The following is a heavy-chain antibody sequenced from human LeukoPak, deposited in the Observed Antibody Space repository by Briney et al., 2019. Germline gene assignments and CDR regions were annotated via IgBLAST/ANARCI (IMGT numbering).Heavy chain of an antibody. D-gene: IGHD3-16*01. CDR2: IYYSGST. CDR1: GGSISTYY. CDR3: ARETSQKGAHYMDV. Sequence: SETLSLTCTVSGGSISTYYWSWIRQPPGKGLEYIGYIYYSGSTNYNPSLKSRVTISVDTSKNQFSLKLSSVTAADTAVYYCARETSQKGAHYMDVWGKGTTVTISS. V-gene: IGHV4-59*01. J-gene: IGHJ6*03.